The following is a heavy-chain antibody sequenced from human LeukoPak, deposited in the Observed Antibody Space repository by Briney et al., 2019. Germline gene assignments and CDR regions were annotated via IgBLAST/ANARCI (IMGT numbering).Heavy chain of an antibody. Sequence: PGGSLRLSCAAPGFPLSNNHINWVRQAPGKGLEWVSLTYSGSSTYYADSVKGRFTISRDSSKNTLYLQMNNLRAEDTAVYYCARVLSGMDVWGQGTTVTVSS. J-gene: IGHJ6*02. V-gene: IGHV3-53*01. CDR3: ARVLSGMDV. CDR2: TYSGSST. CDR1: GFPLSNNH.